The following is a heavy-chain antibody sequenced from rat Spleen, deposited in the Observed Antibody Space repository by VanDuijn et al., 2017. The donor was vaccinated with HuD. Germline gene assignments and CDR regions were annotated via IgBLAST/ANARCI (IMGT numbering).Heavy chain of an antibody. CDR2: ISTGADNT. D-gene: IGHD1-12*01. CDR1: GFTFTNYD. CDR3: ARVYYRVMDA. V-gene: IGHV5S13*01. Sequence: EVQLVESGGGLMQPGRSLKLSCAASGFTFTNYDMAWVRQAPTKGLEWIASISTGADNTYYRDSVKGRFTVSRDDANNTHYLQMDSLRSEDTATYYCARVYYRVMDAWGQGASVTVSS. J-gene: IGHJ4*01.